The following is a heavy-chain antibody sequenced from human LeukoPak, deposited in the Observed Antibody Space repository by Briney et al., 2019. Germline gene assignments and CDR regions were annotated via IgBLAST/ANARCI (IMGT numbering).Heavy chain of an antibody. J-gene: IGHJ5*02. V-gene: IGHV1-2*04. Sequence: GASVKVSCKASGYTFTGYYMHWVRQAPGQGLEWMGWINPNSGGTNYAQKFQGWVTMTRDTSISTAYMELSRLTSDDTAVYYCARGSLTKWELLRLGQPTAFDPWGQGTLVIVSS. CDR1: GYTFTGYY. CDR3: ARGSLTKWELLRLGQPTAFDP. CDR2: INPNSGGT. D-gene: IGHD1-26*01.